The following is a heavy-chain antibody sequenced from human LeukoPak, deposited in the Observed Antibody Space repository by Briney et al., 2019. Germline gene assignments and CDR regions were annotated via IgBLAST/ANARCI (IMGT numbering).Heavy chain of an antibody. Sequence: SETLSLTCTVSGGSISSSSYYWGWIRQPPGKGLEWIGSIYYSGSTYYNPSLKSRVTISVHTSKNQFSLKLSSVTAADTAVYYCARQLVPYYFDYWGQGTLVTVSS. V-gene: IGHV4-39*01. CDR1: GGSISSSSYY. D-gene: IGHD6-13*01. CDR3: ARQLVPYYFDY. J-gene: IGHJ4*02. CDR2: IYYSGST.